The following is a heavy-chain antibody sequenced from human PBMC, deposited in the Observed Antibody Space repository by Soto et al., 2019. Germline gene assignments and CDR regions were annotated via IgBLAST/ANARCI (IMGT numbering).Heavy chain of an antibody. V-gene: IGHV4-34*01. J-gene: IGHJ4*02. CDR3: ARGRENSSWFSREYYFDY. CDR1: GGSFSGYY. Sequence: SETLSLTCAVYGGSFSGYYWSWICQPPGKGLEWIGEINHSGSTNYNPSLKSRVTISVDTSKNQFSLKLSSVTAADTAVYYCARGRENSSWFSREYYFDYWGQGTLVTVSS. CDR2: INHSGST. D-gene: IGHD6-13*01.